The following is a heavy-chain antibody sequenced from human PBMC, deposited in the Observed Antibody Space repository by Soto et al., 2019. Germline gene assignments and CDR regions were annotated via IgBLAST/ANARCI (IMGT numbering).Heavy chain of an antibody. V-gene: IGHV4-59*01. CDR2: IYYSGST. D-gene: IGHD5-18*01. Sequence: TSETLSLTCTVSGGSISSYYWSWIRQPPGKGLEWIGYIYYSGSTNYNPSLKSRVTISVDTSKNQFSLKLSSVTAADTAVYYCARSFQGYSYGYFDYWGQGTLVTVSS. CDR3: ARSFQGYSYGYFDY. J-gene: IGHJ4*02. CDR1: GGSISSYY.